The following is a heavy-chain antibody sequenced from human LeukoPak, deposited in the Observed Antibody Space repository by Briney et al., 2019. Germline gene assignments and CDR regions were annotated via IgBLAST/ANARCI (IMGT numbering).Heavy chain of an antibody. D-gene: IGHD3-10*01. V-gene: IGHV4-34*01. CDR2: INHSGST. CDR3: ARGRSRVRGVINTLYYFDY. Sequence: PSETLSLTCAVYGGSFSGYYWSWIRQPPEKGLEWIGEINHSGSTNYNPSLKSRVTISVDTSKNQFSLKLSSVTAADTAVYYCARGRSRVRGVINTLYYFDYWGQGTLVTVSS. CDR1: GGSFSGYY. J-gene: IGHJ4*02.